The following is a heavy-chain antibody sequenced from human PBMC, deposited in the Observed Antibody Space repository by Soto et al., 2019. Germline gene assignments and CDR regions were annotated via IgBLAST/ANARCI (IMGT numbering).Heavy chain of an antibody. CDR1: GYTFTSYD. V-gene: IGHV1-8*01. Sequence: GASVKVSCKASGYTFTSYDINWVRQATGQGLEWMGWMNPNSGNTGYAQKFQGRVTMTRNTSISTAYMELSSLRSEDTAVYYCASVPQYYGDHLDPFDFWSQGTMVTVSS. CDR2: MNPNSGNT. J-gene: IGHJ3*01. CDR3: ASVPQYYGDHLDPFDF. D-gene: IGHD4-17*01.